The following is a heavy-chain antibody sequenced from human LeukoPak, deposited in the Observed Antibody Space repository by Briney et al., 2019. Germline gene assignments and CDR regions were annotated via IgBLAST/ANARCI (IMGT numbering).Heavy chain of an antibody. V-gene: IGHV3-21*04. D-gene: IGHD5-12*01. J-gene: IGHJ4*02. CDR1: GFDFESYT. Sequence: GGSLRLFCAASGFDFESYTMTCVRQAPGKGVEWVSIISDTSSDINYAESVRGRFTITRDNAKNSLFLQMDRLRVEDTAIYYCAKGLFSAFDKYLDSWGQGTLVTVSS. CDR2: ISDTSSDI. CDR3: AKGLFSAFDKYLDS.